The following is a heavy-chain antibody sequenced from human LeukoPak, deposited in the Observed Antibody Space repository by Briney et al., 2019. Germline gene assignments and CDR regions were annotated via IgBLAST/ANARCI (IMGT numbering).Heavy chain of an antibody. V-gene: IGHV1-58*01. CDR1: GFTFTKSA. CDR3: AADPAGFGAFDI. J-gene: IGHJ3*02. Sequence: SVKVFCKASGFTFTKSAVQWVRQARGQRLECIGWIVVGSGNTDYAQKFQERVTITRDMSTSTAYMELNSLTSEDTAIYYCAADPAGFGAFDIWGHGTIVTVSS. D-gene: IGHD3-16*01. CDR2: IVVGSGNT.